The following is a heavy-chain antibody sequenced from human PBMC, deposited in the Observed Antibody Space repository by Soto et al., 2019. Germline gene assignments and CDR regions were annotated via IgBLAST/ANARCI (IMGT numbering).Heavy chain of an antibody. Sequence: SGPTLVNPTETLTLTCSVSGFSLTLGRMAVTWIRQPPGKALEWLAHILSTGETSYATSLKTRVTISKDISKSQVLLTMTNVDPVDTATYFCARIDYTGGPLIDYWGQGTLVTVSS. CDR1: GFSLTLGRMA. CDR3: ARIDYTGGPLIDY. V-gene: IGHV2-26*01. D-gene: IGHD7-27*01. J-gene: IGHJ4*02. CDR2: ILSTGET.